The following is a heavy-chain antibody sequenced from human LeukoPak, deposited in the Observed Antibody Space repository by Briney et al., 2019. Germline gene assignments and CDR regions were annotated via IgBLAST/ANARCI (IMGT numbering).Heavy chain of an antibody. J-gene: IGHJ6*02. CDR1: GGSFSGYY. D-gene: IGHD3-10*01. CDR3: ARGIAVVRGVIYYGMDV. CDR2: INHSGST. V-gene: IGHV4-34*01. Sequence: SETLSLTCAVYGGSFSGYYWSWIRQPPGKGLEWIGEINHSGSTNYNPSLKSRVTISVDTSKNQFSLRLSSVTAADTALYYCARGIAVVRGVIYYGMDVWGQGTTVTVSS.